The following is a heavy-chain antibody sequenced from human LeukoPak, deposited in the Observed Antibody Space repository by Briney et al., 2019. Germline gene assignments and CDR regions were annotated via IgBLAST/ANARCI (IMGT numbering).Heavy chain of an antibody. J-gene: IGHJ3*02. CDR1: GGSISSGGYY. D-gene: IGHD4-17*01. CDR3: ARGGDYRSAFDI. V-gene: IGHV4-31*03. CDR2: IYYSGST. Sequence: SQTLSLTCTVSGGSISSGGYYWSWIRQHPGKGLEWIGYIYYSGSTYYNPALKSRVTISVDTSKNQFSLKLSSVTAADTAVYYCARGGDYRSAFDIWGQGTMVTVSS.